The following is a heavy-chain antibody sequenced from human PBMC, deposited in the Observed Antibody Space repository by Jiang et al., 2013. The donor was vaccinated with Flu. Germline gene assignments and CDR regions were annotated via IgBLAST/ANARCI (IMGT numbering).Heavy chain of an antibody. D-gene: IGHD3-9*01. Sequence: KSRVTISVDTSKNQFSLKLSSVTAADTAVYYCARFKGYFDWLLFRGYFDYWGQGTLVTVSS. J-gene: IGHJ4*02. V-gene: IGHV4-34*01. CDR3: ARFKGYFDWLLFRGYFDY.